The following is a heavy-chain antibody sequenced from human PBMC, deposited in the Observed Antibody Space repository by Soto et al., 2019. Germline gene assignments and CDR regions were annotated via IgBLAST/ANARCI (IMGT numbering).Heavy chain of an antibody. CDR2: VYWDDDK. CDR1: GFSLNTSGAG. V-gene: IGHV2-5*02. J-gene: IGHJ4*02. D-gene: IGHD3-22*01. Sequence: QVTLEESGPTLVKPTQTLTLTCTFSGFSLNTSGAGVGWIRQSPGRALEWLALVYWDDDKRYNPSLRTRLTVTKDTSKNVVVLTMTIMDPVDTGTYYCAHVPYDSSGYGAAFHNWGQGTQVTVSS. CDR3: AHVPYDSSGYGAAFHN.